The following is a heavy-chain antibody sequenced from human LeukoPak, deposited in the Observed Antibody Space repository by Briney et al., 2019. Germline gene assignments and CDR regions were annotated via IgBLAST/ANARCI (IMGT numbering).Heavy chain of an antibody. CDR3: ARMTTFWSGYSGGYFDY. J-gene: IGHJ4*02. CDR2: ISAYNGNT. D-gene: IGHD3-3*01. Sequence: ASVKVSCKASGYTFTTYGITWVRQAPGQGLEWMGWISAYNGNTNYAQNLQGRVTMTTDTSTSTAYMELRSLRSDDTAVYYCARMTTFWSGYSGGYFDYWGQGTLVTVSS. CDR1: GYTFTTYG. V-gene: IGHV1-18*01.